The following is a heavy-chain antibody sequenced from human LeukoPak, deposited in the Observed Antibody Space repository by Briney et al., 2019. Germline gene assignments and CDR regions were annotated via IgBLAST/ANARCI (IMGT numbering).Heavy chain of an antibody. CDR2: ISYDGSNK. V-gene: IGHV3-30*18. J-gene: IGHJ4*02. CDR3: AKDDGSSWFRFDY. Sequence: SGGSLRLSCAASGFTFSSYGMHWVRQAPGKGLEWVAVISYDGSNKYYADSVKGRFTISRDNSKNTLYLQMNSLRAEDTAVYYCAKDDGSSWFRFDYWGQGTLVTVSS. D-gene: IGHD6-13*01. CDR1: GFTFSSYG.